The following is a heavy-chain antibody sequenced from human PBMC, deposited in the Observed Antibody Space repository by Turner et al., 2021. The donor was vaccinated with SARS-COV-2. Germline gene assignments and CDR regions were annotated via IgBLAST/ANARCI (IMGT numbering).Heavy chain of an antibody. D-gene: IGHD3-10*01. CDR2: IYSGGTT. CDR1: GFTVSNNY. CDR3: ARGEIRGVTGDY. V-gene: IGHV3-66*01. Sequence: EVQLVQSGGGLVHPGGSLRLSCTASGFTVSNNYMSWVRQGPGKGLEWVSLIYSGGTTKYADSVKGRFTISRDNSKNTLYLQMNSLRAEDTAVYYCARGEIRGVTGDYWGRGTLVTVSS. J-gene: IGHJ4*02.